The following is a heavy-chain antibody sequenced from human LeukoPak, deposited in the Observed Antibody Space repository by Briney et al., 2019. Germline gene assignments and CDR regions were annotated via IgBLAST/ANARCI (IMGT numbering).Heavy chain of an antibody. D-gene: IGHD6-6*01. J-gene: IGHJ4*02. CDR2: TYYRSKWYN. Sequence: SQTLSLTCAISGDSVSSNSVAWNWIRQSPSRGLEWLGRTYYRSKWYNDYAVSVKSRITINPDTSKNQFSLQLNSVTPEDTAVYYCARSTPPTSIAASGHFDYWGQGTLVTVSS. V-gene: IGHV6-1*01. CDR3: ARSTPPTSIAASGHFDY. CDR1: GDSVSSNSVA.